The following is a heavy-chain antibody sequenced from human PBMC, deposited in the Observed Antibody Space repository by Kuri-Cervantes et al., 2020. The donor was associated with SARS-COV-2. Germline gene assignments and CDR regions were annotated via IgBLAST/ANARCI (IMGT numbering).Heavy chain of an antibody. CDR1: GGSFSGYY. CDR3: VRGLRWQQPHRNYYYYGMDV. CDR2: INHSGST. J-gene: IGHJ6*02. V-gene: IGHV4-34*01. Sequence: SETLSLTCAVYGGSFSGYYWSWIRQPPGKGLEWIGEINHSGSTNYNPSLKSRVTISVDTSKNQFSLKLSSVTAADTAVYYCVRGLRWQQPHRNYYYYGMDVWGQGTTVTVSS. D-gene: IGHD5-24*01.